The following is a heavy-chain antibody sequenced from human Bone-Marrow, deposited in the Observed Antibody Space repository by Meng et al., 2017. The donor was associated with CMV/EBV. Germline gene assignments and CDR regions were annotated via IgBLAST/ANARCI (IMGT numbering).Heavy chain of an antibody. CDR3: ARGEGFCTGGACYFDY. Sequence: SETLSLTCAVYGGSFSGYYWSWIRQPPGKGLEWIGEINHSGSTNYNPSLKSRVTISVDTSKNQFSLKLSSVTAADTAVHYCARGEGFCTGGACYFDYWGQGKLVNVAS. CDR2: INHSGST. V-gene: IGHV4-34*01. J-gene: IGHJ4*02. D-gene: IGHD2-8*02. CDR1: GGSFSGYY.